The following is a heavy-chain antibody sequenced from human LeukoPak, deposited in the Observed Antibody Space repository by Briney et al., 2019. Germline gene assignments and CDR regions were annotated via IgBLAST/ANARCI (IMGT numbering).Heavy chain of an antibody. J-gene: IGHJ4*02. CDR1: GFTFSSYA. Sequence: QPGGSLRLSCAASGFTFSSYAMHWVRQAPGKGLEWVAVISYDGSNKYYADSVKGRFTISRDNSKNTLYLQMNSLRAEDTAVYYCVRDSSRSYVYWGQGTLVTVSS. CDR2: ISYDGSNK. V-gene: IGHV3-30-3*01. CDR3: VRDSSRSYVY. D-gene: IGHD6-13*01.